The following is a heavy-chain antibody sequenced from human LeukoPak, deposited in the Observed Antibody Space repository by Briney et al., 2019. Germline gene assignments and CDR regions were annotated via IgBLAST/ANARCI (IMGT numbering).Heavy chain of an antibody. J-gene: IGHJ4*02. CDR2: INHSGSI. CDR3: TAQWLTGRVMTD. CDR1: GGSFSGHY. V-gene: IGHV4-34*01. Sequence: PSETLSLTCAVYGGSFSGHYWSWIRQPPGKGLEWIGEINHSGSITYSPSLKSRVTISVDTSKNQDSLKLRSVTAADTAVYYCTAQWLTGRVMTDWGQGTLVTVSS. D-gene: IGHD6-19*01.